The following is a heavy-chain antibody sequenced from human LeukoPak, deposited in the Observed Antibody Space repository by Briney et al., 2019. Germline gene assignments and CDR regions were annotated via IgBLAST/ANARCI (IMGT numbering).Heavy chain of an antibody. D-gene: IGHD4-17*01. J-gene: IGHJ4*02. CDR1: GFPFTNAW. CDR2: IKSETGGGTT. Sequence: GGSLRLSCAASGFPFTNAWMSWVRQAPGKGLEWVGRIKSETGGGTTDYPAPVKGRFSISRDDSKNTLYLQMNSLKTEDTAVYYCTTVTWTTVIEYWGQGTLVTVSS. V-gene: IGHV3-15*01. CDR3: TTVTWTTVIEY.